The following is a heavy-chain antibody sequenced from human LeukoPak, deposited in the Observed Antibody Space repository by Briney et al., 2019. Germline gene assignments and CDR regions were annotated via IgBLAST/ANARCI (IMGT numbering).Heavy chain of an antibody. D-gene: IGHD2/OR15-2a*01. Sequence: ASVKVSCKGSGYTFTGYYMHWVRQAPGQGLEWMGWLSPYNGNANSAQKLQGRVTMTTDTSTSTAYMELRSLRSDDTAIYYCARDRVRRNTTGGAFDMWGQGTMVTVSS. CDR1: GYTFTGYY. CDR2: LSPYNGNA. V-gene: IGHV1-18*04. J-gene: IGHJ3*02. CDR3: ARDRVRRNTTGGAFDM.